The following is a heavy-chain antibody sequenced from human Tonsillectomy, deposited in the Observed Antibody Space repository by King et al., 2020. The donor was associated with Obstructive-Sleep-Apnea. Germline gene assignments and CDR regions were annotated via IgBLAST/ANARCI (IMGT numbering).Heavy chain of an antibody. V-gene: IGHV4-4*07. CDR2: IYTSGST. CDR3: ARDGSVGWFDS. CDR1: GGSINSYY. D-gene: IGHD2-15*01. J-gene: IGHJ5*01. Sequence: VQLQESGPGLVKPSETLSLTCTVSGGSINSYYWCWIRQPAGKGLEWIGRIYTSGSTNYNPSPKSRVTLSVDTSKNQFSLKLSSVTAADTAVYYWARDGSVGWFDSWGQGTLVTVSS.